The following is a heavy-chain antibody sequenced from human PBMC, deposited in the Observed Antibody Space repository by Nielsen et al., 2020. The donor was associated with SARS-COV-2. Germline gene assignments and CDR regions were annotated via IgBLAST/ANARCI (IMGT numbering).Heavy chain of an antibody. V-gene: IGHV3-23*01. Sequence: GESLKISYAASGFTFSSYAMSWVRQAPGKGLEWVSAISGSGGSTYYADSVKGRFTISRDNSKNTLYLQMNSLRAEDTAVYYCAKDMAYYDILTGYHYGMDVWGQGTTVTVSS. CDR2: ISGSGGST. D-gene: IGHD3-9*01. CDR3: AKDMAYYDILTGYHYGMDV. CDR1: GFTFSSYA. J-gene: IGHJ6*02.